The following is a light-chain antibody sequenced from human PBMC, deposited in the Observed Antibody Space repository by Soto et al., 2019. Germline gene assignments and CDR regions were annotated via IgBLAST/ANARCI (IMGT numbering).Light chain of an antibody. CDR2: GAS. CDR1: QSVSSSY. Sequence: EIGLTQSPGTLSLSPGERATLSCRASQSVSSSYLAWYQQKPGQAPRLLIYGASSRATGLPDRFSGSRSATDFTLTISTLEPEDFAVYYCQQYGSSPRAFGQGIKVEI. CDR3: QQYGSSPRA. J-gene: IGKJ1*01. V-gene: IGKV3-20*01.